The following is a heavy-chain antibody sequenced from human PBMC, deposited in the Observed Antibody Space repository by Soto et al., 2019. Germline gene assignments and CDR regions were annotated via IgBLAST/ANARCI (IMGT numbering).Heavy chain of an antibody. CDR2: IMPFFGSG. V-gene: IGHV1-69*01. CDR1: RGTFTNYA. Sequence: QVYLVQSGAEVKKPGSSVKVSCKALRGTFTNYAFSWVRQAPGQGLEWMGGIMPFFGSGNYAQKFQGRINITADESKSSVYLELTSLRSEDTAVYYWARDRAGYYSHFVYWGQGTLVTVSS. D-gene: IGHD3-22*01. J-gene: IGHJ4*02. CDR3: ARDRAGYYSHFVY.